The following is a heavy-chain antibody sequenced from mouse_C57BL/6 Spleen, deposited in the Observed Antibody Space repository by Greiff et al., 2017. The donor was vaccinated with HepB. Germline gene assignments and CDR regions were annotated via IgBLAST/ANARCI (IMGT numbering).Heavy chain of an antibody. CDR2: IWSGGST. CDR1: GFSLTSYG. J-gene: IGHJ2*01. V-gene: IGHV2-2*01. Sequence: VQLVESGPGLVQPSQSLSITCTVSGFSLTSYGVHWVRQSPGKGLEWLGVIWSGGSTDYNAAFISRLSISKDNSKSQVFFKKIRLQADDTAIYDCARNEGVHFDYWGQGTTLTVSS. CDR3: ARNEGVHFDY.